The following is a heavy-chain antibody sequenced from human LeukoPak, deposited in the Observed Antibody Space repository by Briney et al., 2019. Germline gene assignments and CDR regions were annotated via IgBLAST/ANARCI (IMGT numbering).Heavy chain of an antibody. J-gene: IGHJ4*02. CDR1: GFTFSSYW. D-gene: IGHD3-3*01. CDR3: ARPDTIFGVVSYFDY. Sequence: GGSLRLSCAASGFTFSSYWMSWVRQAPGKGLEWVANIKQDGSEKYYVDSVKGRFTISRDNAKNSLYLQMNSLRAEDTAVYYCARPDTIFGVVSYFDYWGQGTLVTVSS. CDR2: IKQDGSEK. V-gene: IGHV3-7*01.